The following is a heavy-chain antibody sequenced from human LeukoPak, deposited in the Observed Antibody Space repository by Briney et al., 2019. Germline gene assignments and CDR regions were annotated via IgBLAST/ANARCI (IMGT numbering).Heavy chain of an antibody. CDR1: TFTFSSYS. CDR2: ISSSSSYI. V-gene: IGHV3-21*01. J-gene: IGHJ3*01. CDR3: ARAGCSGGSCYDS. D-gene: IGHD2-15*01. Sequence: GGSLTLSCAASTFTFSSYSMNWLRPAPGKGLKWGSSISSSSSYIYYADSVKGRFTISRDNAKNSLYLQMNSLRAEDTAVYYCARAGCSGGSCYDSWGQGTMVTVSS.